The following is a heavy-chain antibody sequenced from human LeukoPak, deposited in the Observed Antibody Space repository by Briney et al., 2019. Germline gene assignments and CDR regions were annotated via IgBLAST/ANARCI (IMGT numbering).Heavy chain of an antibody. CDR3: ATEGFGESYLDY. V-gene: IGHV1-69*13. J-gene: IGHJ4*02. CDR1: GGTFSSYA. Sequence: SVKVSCKASGGTFSSYAISWVRQAPGQGLEWMGGIIPIFGTANYAQKFQGRVTITADESTSTAYMELSSLRSEDTAVYYCATEGFGESYLDYWGQGTLVTVSS. D-gene: IGHD3-10*01. CDR2: IIPIFGTA.